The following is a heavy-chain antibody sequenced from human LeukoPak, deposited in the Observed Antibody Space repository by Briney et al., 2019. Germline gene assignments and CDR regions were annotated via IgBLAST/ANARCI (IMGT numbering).Heavy chain of an antibody. D-gene: IGHD3-10*01. J-gene: IGHJ4*02. CDR1: GYTFTSYA. CDR2: INAGNGNT. Sequence: ASVKVSCKASGYTFTSYAMHWVRQAPGQRLEWMGWINAGNGNTKYSQKFQGRVAITRDTSASTAYMELSSLRSEDTAVYCCARELLWFGELFWDRYYFDYWGQGTLVTVSS. CDR3: ARELLWFGELFWDRYYFDY. V-gene: IGHV1-3*01.